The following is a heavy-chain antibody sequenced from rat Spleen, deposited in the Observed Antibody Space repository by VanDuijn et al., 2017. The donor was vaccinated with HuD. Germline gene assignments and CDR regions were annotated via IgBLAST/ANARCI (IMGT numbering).Heavy chain of an antibody. Sequence: EVQLVESGGGLVQPGRSPKLSCVASGFTFNNYWMTWIRQAPGKGLEWIASITNTGGITYYPDSVKGRFTISRDNAKSTLYLHMDSLTSEDTATYYCATGPRILRLDWFAYWGQGTLVTVSS. J-gene: IGHJ3*01. CDR2: ITNTGGIT. CDR1: GFTFNNYW. CDR3: ATGPRILRLDWFAY. D-gene: IGHD1-6*01. V-gene: IGHV5-31*01.